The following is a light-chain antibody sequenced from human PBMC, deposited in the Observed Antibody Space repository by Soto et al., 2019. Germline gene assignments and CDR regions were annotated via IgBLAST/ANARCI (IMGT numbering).Light chain of an antibody. CDR1: SSDVGGYTY. CDR3: SSYTGSTTDVL. Sequence: QSALTQPASVSGSPGQSITISCTGTSSDVGGYTYVSWYQQHPGKAPRLMIYGVTNRPSGVSNRFSGSKSGNTASLTISGLQAEDEADYYCSSYTGSTTDVLFGGGTKVTVL. J-gene: IGLJ2*01. CDR2: GVT. V-gene: IGLV2-14*01.